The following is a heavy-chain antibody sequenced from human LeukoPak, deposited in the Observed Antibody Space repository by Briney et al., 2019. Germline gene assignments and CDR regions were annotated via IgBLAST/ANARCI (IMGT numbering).Heavy chain of an antibody. CDR2: INHSGGTI. J-gene: IGHJ4*02. CDR3: ARDSRTTTGSLPYLDH. Sequence: PGGSLRLSCAASGFTFSSYSMNWVRQAPGKGLEWVSYINHSGGTIYYADSVKGRFIISRDNAKNSLFLQMNSLRAEDTAVYYCARDSRTTTGSLPYLDHWGQGTLVTVSS. V-gene: IGHV3-48*04. D-gene: IGHD2-2*01. CDR1: GFTFSSYS.